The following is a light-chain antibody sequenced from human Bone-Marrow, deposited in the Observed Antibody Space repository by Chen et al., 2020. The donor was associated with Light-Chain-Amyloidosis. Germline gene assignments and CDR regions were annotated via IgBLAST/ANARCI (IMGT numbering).Light chain of an antibody. J-gene: IGLJ3*02. CDR3: SAYTRSSTWL. Sequence: QSALTQPASVSGSPGQSITISCTGTSSDVGGYNYVSWYQQHPGTAPKLVIFDVSYRPSGISTRFSGSRSGNTASLTICGLQAEDEADYYCSAYTRSSTWLFGGGARLTVL. CDR2: DVS. CDR1: SSDVGGYNY. V-gene: IGLV2-14*03.